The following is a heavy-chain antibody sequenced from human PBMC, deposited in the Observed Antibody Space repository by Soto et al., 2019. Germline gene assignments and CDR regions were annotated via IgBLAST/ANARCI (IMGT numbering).Heavy chain of an antibody. J-gene: IGHJ5*02. CDR2: VSYDGRSK. CDR1: GFTFSSYG. V-gene: IGHV3-30*03. Sequence: GGSLRLSCAASGFTFSSYGMHWVRQGPGKGLEWVAVVSYDGRSKHYIDSVRGRFTISRDNSKNTVYLEMNSLRVEDTAVYYCARDQGKVGWFDLRAQRTVVPVSS. CDR3: ARDQGKVGWFDL.